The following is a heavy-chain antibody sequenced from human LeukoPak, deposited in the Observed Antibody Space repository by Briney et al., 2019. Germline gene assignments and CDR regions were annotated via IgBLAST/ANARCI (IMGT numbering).Heavy chain of an antibody. J-gene: IGHJ4*02. CDR3: ARDRSSGWPGSFDY. CDR1: GFTFGDYD. CDR2: ISYLSSHV. Sequence: SGRSLRLACSASGFTFGDYDMNWVRQAPGGGLEWVSSISYLSSHVYYGDSVKGRFSISRDNAKNSLYLQMNSLRPEDTAAYYCARDRSSGWPGSFDYWGQGTLVTVSS. V-gene: IGHV3-21*01. D-gene: IGHD6-19*01.